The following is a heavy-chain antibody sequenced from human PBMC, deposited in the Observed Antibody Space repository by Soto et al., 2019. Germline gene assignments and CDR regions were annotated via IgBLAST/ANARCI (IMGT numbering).Heavy chain of an antibody. V-gene: IGHV4-39*01. CDR2: IYYSGST. D-gene: IGHD6-6*01. CDR3: AGEEAGRRLLPFDN. J-gene: IGHJ4*02. CDR1: GGSISSSSYY. Sequence: PSETLSLTCTVSGGSISSSSYYWGWIRQPPGKGLEWIGSIYYSGSTYYNPSLKSRVTISVATSKNQFSLKLSAVTAADTAVHYCAGEEAGRRLLPFDNWGQGTLFTVAS.